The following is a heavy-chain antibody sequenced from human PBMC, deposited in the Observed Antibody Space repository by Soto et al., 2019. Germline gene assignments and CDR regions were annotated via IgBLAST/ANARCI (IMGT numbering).Heavy chain of an antibody. Sequence: GASVKVSCKASGYTFTSYAMHWVRQAPGQRLEWMGWINAGNGNTKYSQKIQGRDTITRDTSASTAYMELSSLRFEDTAVYYCATVTTPGALDYWGQGTLVTVS. D-gene: IGHD4-17*01. J-gene: IGHJ4*02. CDR2: INAGNGNT. CDR3: ATVTTPGALDY. V-gene: IGHV1-3*01. CDR1: GYTFTSYA.